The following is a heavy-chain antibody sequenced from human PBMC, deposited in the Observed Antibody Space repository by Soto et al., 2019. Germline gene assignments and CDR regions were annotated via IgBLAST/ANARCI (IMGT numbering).Heavy chain of an antibody. CDR1: GFTFSSYW. Sequence: GGPLSLSCAASGFTFSSYWMHWVRQAPGKGLVWVSRINSDGSSTSYADSVKGRFTISRDNAKNTLYLQMNSLRAEDTAVYYCARTVAKVRGVMGGAYYYGMDVWGQGTTVTVYS. CDR2: INSDGSST. CDR3: ARTVAKVRGVMGGAYYYGMDV. D-gene: IGHD3-10*01. V-gene: IGHV3-74*01. J-gene: IGHJ6*02.